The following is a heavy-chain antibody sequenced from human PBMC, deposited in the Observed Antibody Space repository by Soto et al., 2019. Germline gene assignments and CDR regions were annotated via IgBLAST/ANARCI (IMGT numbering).Heavy chain of an antibody. V-gene: IGHV4-39*07. CDR2: INHSGST. J-gene: IGHJ4*02. Sequence: SETLSLTCTVSGGSISSSSYYWGWIRQPPGKGLEWIGEINHSGSTNYNPSLKSRVTISVDTSKNQFSPKLSSVTAADTAVYYCASFTGYSSSWRGRVDYWGQGTLVTVSS. D-gene: IGHD6-13*01. CDR1: GGSISSSSYY. CDR3: ASFTGYSSSWRGRVDY.